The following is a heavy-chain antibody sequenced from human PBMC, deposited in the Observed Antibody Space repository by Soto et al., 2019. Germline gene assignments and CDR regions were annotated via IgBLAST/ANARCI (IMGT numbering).Heavy chain of an antibody. CDR2: ISSSSSYT. D-gene: IGHD3-3*01. V-gene: IGHV3-11*06. J-gene: IGHJ3*02. CDR1: GFTFSYYY. CDR3: ARGGLYYDFCSGYYPAKQDAFDI. Sequence: GSLSLSFAASGFTFSYYYMSLIRQAQWKWLDCVSYISSSSSYTNYADSVKGRFTISRDNAMNSLYLQMNSLRAEDTAVYYCARGGLYYDFCSGYYPAKQDAFDIWGQGTLVTVSS.